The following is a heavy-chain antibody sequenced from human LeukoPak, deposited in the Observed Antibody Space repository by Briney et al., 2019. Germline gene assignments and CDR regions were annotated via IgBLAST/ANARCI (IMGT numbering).Heavy chain of an antibody. J-gene: IGHJ5*02. V-gene: IGHV1-69*13. CDR2: IIPIFGTA. D-gene: IGHD3-10*01. Sequence: GASVKVSCKASGGTFSTYAITWVRQAPGQGLEWMGGIIPIFGTANYAQKFQGRVTITADESTSTAYMELSSLRSDDTAVYYCADTPVVRGVPGWFDPWGQGTLVTVSS. CDR1: GGTFSTYA. CDR3: ADTPVVRGVPGWFDP.